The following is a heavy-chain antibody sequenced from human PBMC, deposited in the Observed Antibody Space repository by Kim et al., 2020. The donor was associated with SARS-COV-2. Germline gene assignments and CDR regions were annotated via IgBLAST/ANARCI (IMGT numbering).Heavy chain of an antibody. CDR3: ASYRITIFGVVIRNRGHYYGMDV. CDR2: FDPEDGET. CDR1: GYTLTELS. V-gene: IGHV1-24*01. Sequence: ASVKVSCKVXGYTLTELSMHWVRQAPGKGLEWMGGFDPEDGETIYAQKFQGRVTMTEDTSTDTAYMELSSLRSEDTAVYYCASYRITIFGVVIRNRGHYYGMDVWGQGTTVTVSS. J-gene: IGHJ6*02. D-gene: IGHD3-3*01.